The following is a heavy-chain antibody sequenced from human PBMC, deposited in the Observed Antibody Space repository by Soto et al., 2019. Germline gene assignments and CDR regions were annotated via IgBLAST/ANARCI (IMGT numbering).Heavy chain of an antibody. J-gene: IGHJ5*02. CDR3: ARGVAPGYSSSWYGGVWFDP. CDR1: GGSISSGDYY. Sequence: SETLSLTCTVSGGSISSGDYYWSWIRQPPGKGLEWIGHIYYSGSTYYNPSLKSRVTISVDTSKNQFSLKLSSVTAADTAVYYCARGVAPGYSSSWYGGVWFDPWGQGTLVTVSS. CDR2: IYYSGST. V-gene: IGHV4-30-4*01. D-gene: IGHD6-13*01.